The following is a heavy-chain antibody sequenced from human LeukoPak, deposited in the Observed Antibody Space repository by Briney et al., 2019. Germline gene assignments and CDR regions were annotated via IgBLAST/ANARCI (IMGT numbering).Heavy chain of an antibody. CDR1: GFTFSSYW. D-gene: IGHD3-10*01. CDR3: ARALDGSGIRSLDY. J-gene: IGHJ4*02. Sequence: HSGGSLRLSCAASGFTFSSYWMHWVRQAPGKGLVWVSRSNSDGSSTSYADSVKGRFTISRDNARNTLYLQMNSLRAEDMAVYYCARALDGSGIRSLDYWGQGTLVTVSS. V-gene: IGHV3-74*01. CDR2: SNSDGSST.